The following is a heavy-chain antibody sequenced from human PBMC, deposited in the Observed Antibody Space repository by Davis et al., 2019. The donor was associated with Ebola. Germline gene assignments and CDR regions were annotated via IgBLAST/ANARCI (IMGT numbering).Heavy chain of an antibody. V-gene: IGHV1-46*01. CDR3: ARVRGVVMFYMDV. Sequence: ASVKVSCKASGGTFSDYAINWVRQAPGQGLEWMGIINPSGGSTNYAQKFQGRVTMTRDTSTSTVYMELSSLRSEDTAVYYCARVRGVVMFYMDVWGKRTTVTISS. CDR2: INPSGGST. J-gene: IGHJ6*03. D-gene: IGHD3-3*01. CDR1: GGTFSDYA.